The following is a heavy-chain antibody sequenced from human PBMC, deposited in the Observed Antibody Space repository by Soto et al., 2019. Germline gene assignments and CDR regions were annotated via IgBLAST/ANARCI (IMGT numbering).Heavy chain of an antibody. CDR2: CYHGRSS. V-gene: IGHV4-38-2*01. CDR3: ALGAGASTVAEYFQR. Sequence: PSESLSLTCAVSGYSITRDYFYGLLRQPRGKRLDCLGSCYHGRSSYYHLSLKSRITISLDTCKNQFSLDLRSLTAADTAFYYCALGAGASTVAEYFQRWSQGTLVTVSS. D-gene: IGHD1-26*01. J-gene: IGHJ1*01. CDR1: GYSITRDYF.